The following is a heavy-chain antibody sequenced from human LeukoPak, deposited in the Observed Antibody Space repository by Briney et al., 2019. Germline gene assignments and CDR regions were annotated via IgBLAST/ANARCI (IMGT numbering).Heavy chain of an antibody. D-gene: IGHD3-10*01. V-gene: IGHV4-30-2*01. Sequence: SETLSLTCAVSGGSISGGGYSWSWIRQPPWKGLEWIGFIYHSGSTYYNPSLKSRVTISVDRSKNQFSLKLSSVTAADTAVYYCARDSGMVRGEAYYYYGMDVWGKGTTVTVSS. CDR3: ARDSGMVRGEAYYYYGMDV. J-gene: IGHJ6*04. CDR1: GGSISGGGYS. CDR2: IYHSGST.